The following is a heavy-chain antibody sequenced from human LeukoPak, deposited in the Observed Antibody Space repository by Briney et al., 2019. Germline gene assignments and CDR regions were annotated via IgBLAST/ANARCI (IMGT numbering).Heavy chain of an antibody. J-gene: IGHJ4*02. V-gene: IGHV4-39*07. CDR1: GVSISSSTYY. CDR3: ARGIVVVSAATYRPFDY. CDR2: IYYSGST. D-gene: IGHD2-2*01. Sequence: SETLSLTCTVSGVSISSSTYYWGWLRQPPGKGLEWIGSIYYSGSTYYDPSLRSRVTIAVDTSKNQYSLKLSSVTAADTAVYYCARGIVVVSAATYRPFDYWGQGTLVTVSS.